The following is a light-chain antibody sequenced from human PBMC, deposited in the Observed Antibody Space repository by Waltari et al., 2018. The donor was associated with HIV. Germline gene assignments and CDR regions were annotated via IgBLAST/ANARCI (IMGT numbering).Light chain of an antibody. CDR1: RTDIGDYNY. V-gene: IGLV2-11*01. CDR3: CSYAGTYTWV. Sequence: QSALTQPRSVSGSPGQSVTISCRGRRTDIGDYNYVSCYQQHPGQVPKLVIFAVSKRPSGVPDRFSGSKSVNTASLTISGLQAEDEADYYCCSYAGTYTWVFGGGTRLTVL. J-gene: IGLJ2*01. CDR2: AVS.